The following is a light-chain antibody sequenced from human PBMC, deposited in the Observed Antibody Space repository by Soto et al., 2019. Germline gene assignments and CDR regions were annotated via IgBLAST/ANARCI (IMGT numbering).Light chain of an antibody. V-gene: IGKV3-15*01. Sequence: EIVMTQSPATLSVSPGERVILSCRASQSVSSDLAWYHHKPGQAPRLLIYGASTRATGIPARFSGSGFGTEFTLTIRSLQSEDFAVYYCQQYNNWPSWTFGQGTKVEIK. J-gene: IGKJ1*01. CDR2: GAS. CDR3: QQYNNWPSWT. CDR1: QSVSSD.